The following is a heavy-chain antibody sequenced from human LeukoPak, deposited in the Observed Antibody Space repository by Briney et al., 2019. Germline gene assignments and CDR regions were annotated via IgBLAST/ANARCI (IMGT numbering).Heavy chain of an antibody. CDR1: GFTFSSYA. CDR2: ISGSGGST. V-gene: IGHV3-23*01. CDR3: ARQYSSSSEFDY. J-gene: IGHJ4*02. Sequence: KSGGSLRLSCAASGFTFSSYAMSWVRQAPGKGLEWVSAISGSGGSTYYADSVKGRFTISRDNAKNTLYLQMNSLRAEDTAVYYCARQYSSSSEFDYWGQGTLVTVSS. D-gene: IGHD6-6*01.